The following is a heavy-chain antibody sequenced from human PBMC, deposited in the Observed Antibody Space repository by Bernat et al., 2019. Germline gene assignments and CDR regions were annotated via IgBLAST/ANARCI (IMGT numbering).Heavy chain of an antibody. V-gene: IGHV3-7*03. D-gene: IGHD3-16*01. CDR2: IKQDGSEK. J-gene: IGHJ4*02. Sequence: EVQLVESGGGLVQPGGSLRLSCAASGFTFSSYWMSWVRQAPGKGLEWVANIKQDGSEKYYVDSVKGRFTISRDNAKNSLYLQMNSLRAEDTAVYYCARLGASEGLGAYFDYWGQGTLVTVSS. CDR3: ARLGASEGLGAYFDY. CDR1: GFTFSSYW.